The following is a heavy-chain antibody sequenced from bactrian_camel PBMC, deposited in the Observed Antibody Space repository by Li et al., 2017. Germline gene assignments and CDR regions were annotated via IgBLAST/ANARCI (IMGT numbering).Heavy chain of an antibody. V-gene: IGHV3-3*01. CDR3: AAVRSGGYCDPKLILVADV. CDR1: GSGRSFNC. CDR2: IDITGRHT. Sequence: VQLVESGGGSVQAGGSLRLSCAASGSGRSFNCMGWVRQIIGKEPEIVGAIDITGRHTYYIDAVKGRFTISKDNTNNMYLQINSLKPEDTAMYYCAAVRSGGYCDPKLILVADVRGQGTQVTVS. D-gene: IGHD2*01. J-gene: IGHJ4*01.